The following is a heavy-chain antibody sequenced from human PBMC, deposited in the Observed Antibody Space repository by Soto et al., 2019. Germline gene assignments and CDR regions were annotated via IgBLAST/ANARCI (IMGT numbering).Heavy chain of an antibody. D-gene: IGHD6-25*01. V-gene: IGHV1-69*06. Sequence: SVEVSCKTSGGTFSTYAVTCVRQAPGQGLERKGGLIPIFGSATYAQKFQGRVTITADKSTNIAFMELNRLSDGDTAVYYCAGDGPIAAAVTPKPYYFDYWGRGTVVTVSS. CDR2: LIPIFGSA. J-gene: IGHJ4*02. CDR3: AGDGPIAAAVTPKPYYFDY. CDR1: GGTFSTYA.